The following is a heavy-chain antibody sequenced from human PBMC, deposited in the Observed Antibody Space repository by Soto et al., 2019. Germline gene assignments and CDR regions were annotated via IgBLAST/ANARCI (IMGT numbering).Heavy chain of an antibody. CDR3: ARIGSSSWYYGMDV. D-gene: IGHD6-13*01. V-gene: IGHV5-10-1*01. J-gene: IGHJ6*02. CDR2: IDPSDSYT. CDR1: GYSFTSYW. Sequence: GKSLKISCKGSGYSFTSYWISWVRQMPGKGLEWMGRIDPSDSYTNYSPSFQGHVTISADKSISTAYLQWSSLKASDTAMYYCARIGSSSWYYGMDVWGQGTTVTVSS.